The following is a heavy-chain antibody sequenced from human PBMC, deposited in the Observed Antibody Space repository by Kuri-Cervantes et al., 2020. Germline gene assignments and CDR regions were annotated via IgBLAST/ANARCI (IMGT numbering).Heavy chain of an antibody. D-gene: IGHD2-21*02. J-gene: IGHJ4*02. V-gene: IGHV3-48*04. Sequence: GESLKISCAASGFTFSTYSMNWVRQAPGKGLEWVSYISSSGSTIYYSDSVKGRFTISRDNAKSSLYLQMNSLRAEDTAVYYCARVGTRGDSIEYFDYWGQGTLVTVSS. CDR2: ISSSGSTI. CDR1: GFTFSTYS. CDR3: ARVGTRGDSIEYFDY.